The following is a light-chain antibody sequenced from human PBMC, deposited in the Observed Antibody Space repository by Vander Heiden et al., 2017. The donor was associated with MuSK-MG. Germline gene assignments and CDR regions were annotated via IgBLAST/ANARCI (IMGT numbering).Light chain of an antibody. J-gene: IGKJ4*01. CDR3: RQYEVLPLT. Sequence: DIQMTQSPSALSASVGDRVTITCQASQGIRNSLSWYQQKPGLAPKLLIYDASNLEPGVPARFSGSGSGTDFSLSIASLEAEDFAVYYCRQYEVLPLTFGGGTKLDMK. V-gene: IGKV1-33*01. CDR2: DAS. CDR1: QGIRNS.